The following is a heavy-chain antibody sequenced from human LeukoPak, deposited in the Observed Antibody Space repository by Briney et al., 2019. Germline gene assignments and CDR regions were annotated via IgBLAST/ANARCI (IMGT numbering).Heavy chain of an antibody. V-gene: IGHV4-4*07. CDR3: ARRDGDYFGFDY. D-gene: IGHD4-17*01. CDR1: GGSISNDF. Sequence: SETLSLTCTVSGGSISNDFWTWIRQSAGKGLEWIGRIYSSGTTNYNPSLKSRVTMSVDTSKNQFSLKLSSVTAADTAVYYCARRDGDYFGFDYWGQGTLVTVSS. CDR2: IYSSGTT. J-gene: IGHJ4*02.